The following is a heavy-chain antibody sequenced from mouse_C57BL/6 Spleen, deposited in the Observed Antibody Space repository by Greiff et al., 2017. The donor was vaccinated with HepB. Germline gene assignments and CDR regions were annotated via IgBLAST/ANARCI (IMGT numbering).Heavy chain of an antibody. D-gene: IGHD3-2*01. CDR2: IDPSDSYT. CDR3: ARSTAHFAY. V-gene: IGHV1-50*01. Sequence: QVQLQQPGAELVKPGASVKLSCKASGYTFTSYWMQWVKQRPGQGLEWIGEIDPSDSYTNYNQKFKGKATLTVDTSSSTAYMQLSSLTSEDSAVYYCARSTAHFAYWGQGTLVTVSA. CDR1: GYTFTSYW. J-gene: IGHJ3*01.